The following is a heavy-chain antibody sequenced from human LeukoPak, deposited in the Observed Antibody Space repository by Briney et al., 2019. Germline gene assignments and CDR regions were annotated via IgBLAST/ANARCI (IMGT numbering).Heavy chain of an antibody. V-gene: IGHV3-23*01. D-gene: IGHD4-17*01. CDR1: GFTFSSYA. CDR3: ARDRSGDYYFDY. CDR2: ISGSGGST. Sequence: GGSLRLSCAASGFTFSSYAMSWVRQAPGKGLEWVSAISGSGGSTYYADSVKGRFTISRDNSKNTLYLQMNSLRAEDTAVYYCARDRSGDYYFDYWGQGTLVTVSS. J-gene: IGHJ4*02.